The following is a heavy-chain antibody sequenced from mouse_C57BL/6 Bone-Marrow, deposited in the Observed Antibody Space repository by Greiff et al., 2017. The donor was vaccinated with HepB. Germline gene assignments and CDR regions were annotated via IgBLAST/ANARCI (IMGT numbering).Heavy chain of an antibody. J-gene: IGHJ4*01. Sequence: VQLQQPGAELVKPGASVKLSCKASGYTFTSYWMHWVKQRPGQGLEWIGMIHPNSGSTNYNEKFKSKATLTVDKSSSTAYMQLSSLTSEDAAVYYCARRYYGSPMDYWGQGTSVTVSS. CDR3: ARRYYGSPMDY. CDR2: IHPNSGST. V-gene: IGHV1-64*01. D-gene: IGHD1-1*01. CDR1: GYTFTSYW.